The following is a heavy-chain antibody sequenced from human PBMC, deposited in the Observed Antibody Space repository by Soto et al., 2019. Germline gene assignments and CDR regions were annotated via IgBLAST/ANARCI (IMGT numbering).Heavy chain of an antibody. CDR2: ISGSGGST. CDR1: GFTFSSYA. Sequence: PRGSLRLSCAASGFTFSSYAMSWVRQAPGKGLEWVSAISGSGGSTYYADSVKGRFTISRDNSKNTLYLQMNSLRAEDTAVYYCAKDQGALERGYCSSTSCYRGDYGMDVWGQGTTVTVSS. D-gene: IGHD2-2*01. V-gene: IGHV3-23*01. J-gene: IGHJ6*02. CDR3: AKDQGALERGYCSSTSCYRGDYGMDV.